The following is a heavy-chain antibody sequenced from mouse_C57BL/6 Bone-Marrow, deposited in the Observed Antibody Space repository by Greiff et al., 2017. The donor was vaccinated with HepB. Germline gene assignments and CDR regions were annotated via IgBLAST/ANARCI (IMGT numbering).Heavy chain of an antibody. Sequence: VQLKESGPELVKPGASVKISCKASGYSFTGYYMNWVKQSPEKSLEWIGEINPSTGGTTYNQKFKAKATLTVDKSSSTAYMQLKSLTSEDSAVYYCARKDYGSSYDYAMDYWGQGTSVTVSS. V-gene: IGHV1-42*01. CDR3: ARKDYGSSYDYAMDY. D-gene: IGHD1-1*01. CDR2: INPSTGGT. CDR1: GYSFTGYY. J-gene: IGHJ4*01.